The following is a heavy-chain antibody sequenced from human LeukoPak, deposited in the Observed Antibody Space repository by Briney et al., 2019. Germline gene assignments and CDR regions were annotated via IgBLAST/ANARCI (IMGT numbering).Heavy chain of an antibody. J-gene: IGHJ4*02. CDR2: INPSGGTT. CDR1: GYTFTNYY. D-gene: IGHD6-19*01. Sequence: ASVTVSCKASGYTFTNYYMHWVRQAPGQGLEWKGIINPSGGTTSYAQKFQGSVTMTRDTSTSTVYMELSSLRSQDTAVYYSARDLGDSSGLGLYYWGQGTLITVSS. CDR3: ARDLGDSSGLGLYY. V-gene: IGHV1-46*01.